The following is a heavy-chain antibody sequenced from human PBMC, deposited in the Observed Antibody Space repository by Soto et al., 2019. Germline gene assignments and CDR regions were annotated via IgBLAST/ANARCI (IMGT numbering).Heavy chain of an antibody. CDR1: GFTFSSYG. CDR3: AKDRDSGAASYYFDY. D-gene: IGHD4-17*01. Sequence: PGGSLRLSCAASGFTFSSYGMHWVRQAPGKGLEWVAVLSSDGRDKYYTDSVKGRFTVSRDNSKNTLFLQMNSLRAEDTAVFYCAKDRDSGAASYYFDYWGQGALVTSPQ. V-gene: IGHV3-30*18. CDR2: LSSDGRDK. J-gene: IGHJ4*02.